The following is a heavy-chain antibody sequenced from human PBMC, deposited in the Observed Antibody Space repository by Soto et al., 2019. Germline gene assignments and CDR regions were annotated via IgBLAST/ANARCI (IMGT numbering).Heavy chain of an antibody. J-gene: IGHJ3*02. CDR1: GFTFSSYG. V-gene: IGHV3-30*18. Sequence: QVQLVESGGGVVQPGRSLRLSCAASGFTFSSYGMHWVRQAPGKGLEWVAVISYDGSHKYYGDTVKGRFTISRDNSKDTLYLRMNSLRDEDSAVYYCAKEYSTTWYAPSTDAFEIWGQGTMVTVSS. CDR2: ISYDGSHK. CDR3: AKEYSTTWYAPSTDAFEI. D-gene: IGHD6-13*01.